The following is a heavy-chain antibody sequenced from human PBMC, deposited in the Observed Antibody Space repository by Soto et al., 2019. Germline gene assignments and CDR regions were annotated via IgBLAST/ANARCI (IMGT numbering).Heavy chain of an antibody. J-gene: IGHJ4*02. CDR3: ARASSDYYYDSSGPWPFYFDY. Sequence: ASVNVSCKASGYTFTSYYMHWVRQAPGQGLEWMGIIKPSGGSTSYAQKFQGRVTMTRDTSTSTVYMELSSLRSEDTAVYYCARASSDYYYDSSGPWPFYFDYWGQGTLVTVSS. CDR1: GYTFTSYY. CDR2: IKPSGGST. D-gene: IGHD3-22*01. V-gene: IGHV1-46*01.